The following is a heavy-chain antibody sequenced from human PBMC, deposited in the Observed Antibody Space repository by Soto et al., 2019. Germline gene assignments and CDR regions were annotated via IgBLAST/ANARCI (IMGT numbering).Heavy chain of an antibody. CDR1: GGSISSYY. D-gene: IGHD5-12*01. CDR3: ARGPYRRDGYNPFDY. J-gene: IGHJ4*02. CDR2: IYYSGST. Sequence: PSETLSLTCTVSGGSISSYYWSWIRQPPGKGLEWIGYIYYSGSTNYNPSLKSRVTISVDTSKNQFSLKLSSVTAADTAVYYCARGPYRRDGYNPFDYWGQGTLVTVSS. V-gene: IGHV4-59*12.